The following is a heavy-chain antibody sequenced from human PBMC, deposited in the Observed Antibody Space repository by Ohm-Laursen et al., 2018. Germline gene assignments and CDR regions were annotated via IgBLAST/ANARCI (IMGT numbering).Heavy chain of an antibody. Sequence: SVKVSCKASGFTFTSSAVQWVRQARGQRLEWIGWIVVGSGNTNYAQKFQERVTFTRDMSTSTAYMELSSLRSDDTAVYYCAAYVDTTMVTIGPFDIWGQGTMVTVSS. CDR2: IVVGSGNT. J-gene: IGHJ3*02. CDR1: GFTFTSSA. CDR3: AAYVDTTMVTIGPFDI. V-gene: IGHV1-58*01. D-gene: IGHD5-18*01.